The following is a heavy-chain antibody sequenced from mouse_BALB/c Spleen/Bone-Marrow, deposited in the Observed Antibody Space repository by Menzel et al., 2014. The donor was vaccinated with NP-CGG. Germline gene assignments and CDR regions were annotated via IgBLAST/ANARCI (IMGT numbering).Heavy chain of an antibody. CDR3: ARAAITTVVAGY. CDR2: ISSGSSNI. CDR1: GFTFSSFG. V-gene: IGHV5-17*02. D-gene: IGHD1-1*01. J-gene: IGHJ2*01. Sequence: EVKLMESGGGLVQPGGSRKLSCAASGFTFSSFGMHWVRRAPEKGLEWVAYISSGSSNIYYADTVKGRFTISRDNPKNTLFLQMTSLRSEDTAMYYCARAAITTVVAGYWGQGTTLTVSS.